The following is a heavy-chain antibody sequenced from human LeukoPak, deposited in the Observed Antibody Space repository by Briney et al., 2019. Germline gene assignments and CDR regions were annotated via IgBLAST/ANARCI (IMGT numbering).Heavy chain of an antibody. Sequence: GSLRLSCAASGFTFSSYAMSWVRQAPGKGLEWVSAISGSGGSTYYADSVKGRFTISRDNSKNTLYLQMNSLRAEDTAVYYCAKSYSGYDEIDYWGQGTLVTVSS. D-gene: IGHD5-12*01. CDR1: GFTFSSYA. J-gene: IGHJ4*02. V-gene: IGHV3-23*01. CDR2: ISGSGGST. CDR3: AKSYSGYDEIDY.